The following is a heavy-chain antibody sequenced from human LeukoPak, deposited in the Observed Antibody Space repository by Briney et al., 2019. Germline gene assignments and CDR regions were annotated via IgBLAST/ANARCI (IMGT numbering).Heavy chain of an antibody. CDR2: IYYSGST. J-gene: IGHJ3*02. CDR1: GGSISSSSYY. V-gene: IGHV4-39*01. CDR3: ARRRVGYAFDI. Sequence: SETLSLTCTVSGGSISSSSYYWGWIRQPPGKGLEWIVCIYYSGSTYYNPSRKSLVTISVYTSKNQFSLKLSPVTAADTAVYYCARRRVGYAFDIWGQGTMVTVSS. D-gene: IGHD3-10*01.